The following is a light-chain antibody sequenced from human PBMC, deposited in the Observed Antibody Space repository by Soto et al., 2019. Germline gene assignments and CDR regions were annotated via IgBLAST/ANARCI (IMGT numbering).Light chain of an antibody. J-gene: IGKJ2*01. Sequence: DIQVTQSPSSLSASVGDRVTITCQASQDISNYLNWYQQKPGKAPQLLIYDASNLEPGVPSRFSGGGSGTDFTFTISSQQPEDIATYYCQQYDKLTYTFGQGTKLEIK. CDR3: QQYDKLTYT. V-gene: IGKV1-33*01. CDR1: QDISNY. CDR2: DAS.